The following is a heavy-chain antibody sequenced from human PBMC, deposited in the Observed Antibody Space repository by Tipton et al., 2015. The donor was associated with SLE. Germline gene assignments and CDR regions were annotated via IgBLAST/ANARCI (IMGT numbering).Heavy chain of an antibody. CDR3: AKALVVVVAATPCYFDY. D-gene: IGHD2-15*01. CDR2: ISGSGGST. J-gene: IGHJ4*02. CDR1: GFTFSSYA. Sequence: SLRLSCAASGFTFSSYAMSWVRQAPGKGLEWVSAISGSGGSTYYADSVKGRFTISRDNSKNTLYLQMNSLRAEDTAVYYCAKALVVVVAATPCYFDYWAQGTLVTVPS. V-gene: IGHV3-23*01.